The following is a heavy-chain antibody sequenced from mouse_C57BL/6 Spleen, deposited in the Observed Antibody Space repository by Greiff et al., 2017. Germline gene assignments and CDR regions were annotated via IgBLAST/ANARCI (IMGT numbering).Heavy chain of an antibody. CDR3: ANYYGSSPFAY. Sequence: EVQGVESGPELVKPGASVKMSCKASGYTFTDYNMHWVKQSHGKSLEWIGYINPNNGGTSYNQKFKGKATLTVNKSSSTAYMELRSLTSEDSAVYYCANYYGSSPFAYWGQGTLVTVSA. J-gene: IGHJ3*01. D-gene: IGHD1-1*01. CDR1: GYTFTDYN. V-gene: IGHV1-22*01. CDR2: INPNNGGT.